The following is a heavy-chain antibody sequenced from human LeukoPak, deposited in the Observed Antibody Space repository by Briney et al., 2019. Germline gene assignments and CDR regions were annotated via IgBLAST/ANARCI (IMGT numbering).Heavy chain of an antibody. CDR2: ISYDGSNK. D-gene: IGHD2-15*01. Sequence: GRSLRLSCAASGFTFSSYAMHWVRQAPGKGLEWVAVISYDGSNKYYADSVKGRFTISRDNSKNTLYLQMNSLRAEDTAVYYCARASLYCSGGSCYSGYWGQGTLVTVSS. CDR3: ARASLYCSGGSCYSGY. J-gene: IGHJ4*02. CDR1: GFTFSSYA. V-gene: IGHV3-30-3*01.